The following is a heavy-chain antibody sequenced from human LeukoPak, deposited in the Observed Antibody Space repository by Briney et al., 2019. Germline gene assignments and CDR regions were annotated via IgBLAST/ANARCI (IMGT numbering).Heavy chain of an antibody. CDR3: ARDGKGFYDFWSGSHPSTNYYGMDV. CDR2: IFASGSTT. Sequence: GGSLRLSCAASGFTFSGYAMNWVRQAPGKGLEWVSLIFASGSTTKYADSMKGRLTISRDNSKNTLYLQMNSLRAEDTAVYYCARDGKGFYDFWSGSHPSTNYYGMDVWGQGTTVTVSS. D-gene: IGHD3-3*01. J-gene: IGHJ6*02. CDR1: GFTFSGYA. V-gene: IGHV3-23*03.